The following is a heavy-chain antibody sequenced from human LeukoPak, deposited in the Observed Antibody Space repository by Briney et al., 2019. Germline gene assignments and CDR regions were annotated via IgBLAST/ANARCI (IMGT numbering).Heavy chain of an antibody. D-gene: IGHD3-22*01. CDR3: ARAARPFSDSRCFDY. CDR2: TYYRSKWYN. V-gene: IGHV6-1*01. CDR1: GDSVSSNSAA. Sequence: SQTLSLTCAISGDSVSSNSAAWNWIRQSPSRGLEWLGRTYYRSKWYNDYAVSVKSRITINPNTSKNQFALQLNSVTPEDTAVYYCARAARPFSDSRCFDYWGQGTLVTVSS. J-gene: IGHJ4*02.